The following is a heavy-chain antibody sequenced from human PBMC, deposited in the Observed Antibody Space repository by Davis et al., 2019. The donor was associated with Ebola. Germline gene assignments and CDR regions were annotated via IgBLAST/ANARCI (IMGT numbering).Heavy chain of an antibody. CDR2: INPSGGST. CDR3: ARGPNYDFWSGYWRRYYYGMDV. CDR1: GYTFNSYY. V-gene: IGHV1-46*02. Sequence: AASVKVSCKASGYTFNSYYMHWVRQPPGQGIEWMGIINPSGGSTSYAQKFQGRVTMTRDTSTSTVYMELSSLRSEDTAVYYCARGPNYDFWSGYWRRYYYGMDVWGQGTTVTVSS. J-gene: IGHJ6*02. D-gene: IGHD3-3*01.